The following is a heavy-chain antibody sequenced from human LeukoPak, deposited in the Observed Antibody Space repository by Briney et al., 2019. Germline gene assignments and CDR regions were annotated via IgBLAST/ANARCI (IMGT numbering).Heavy chain of an antibody. D-gene: IGHD3-16*02. CDR3: GTTTLSATWNY. V-gene: IGHV3-53*01. J-gene: IGHJ4*02. CDR1: GFTFSDYY. Sequence: GGSLRLSCAASGFTFSDYYMSWIRQAPGKGLEWVSVTDRGDNTKYADPVKGRFTISRDTSENILYLQMNSLRIEDTAVYYCGTTTLSATWNYWGQGTLVTVSS. CDR2: TDRGDNT.